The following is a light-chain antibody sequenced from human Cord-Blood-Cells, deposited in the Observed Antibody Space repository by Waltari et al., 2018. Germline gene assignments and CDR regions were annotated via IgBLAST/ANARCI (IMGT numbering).Light chain of an antibody. CDR1: SSDVGGYNY. J-gene: IGLJ3*02. CDR3: SSYAGSNNWV. V-gene: IGLV2-8*01. Sequence: QSALTQPPSASGSPGQSATISCTGTSSDVGGYNYASWYQQHPGKAPKLIIYEVSQRPAGVPDRFSGSKSGNTASLTVSGLQAEDEADYYCSSYAGSNNWVFGGGTKLTVL. CDR2: EVS.